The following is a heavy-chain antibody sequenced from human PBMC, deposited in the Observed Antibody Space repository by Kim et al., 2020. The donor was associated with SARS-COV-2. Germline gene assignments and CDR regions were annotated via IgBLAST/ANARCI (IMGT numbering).Heavy chain of an antibody. CDR3: AKEVSSSWRGRANYYYGMDV. D-gene: IGHD6-13*01. CDR1: GFSFEDYG. Sequence: GGSLRLSCVASGFSFEDYGIHWVRQLPGKGLEWVCLVSGDGDSTYYADSVKGRFTISRDNSRSSLYLQMTSLRTEDTALYYCAKEVSSSWRGRANYYYGMDVWGQGTTVTVSS. CDR2: VSGDGDST. J-gene: IGHJ6*02. V-gene: IGHV3-43*02.